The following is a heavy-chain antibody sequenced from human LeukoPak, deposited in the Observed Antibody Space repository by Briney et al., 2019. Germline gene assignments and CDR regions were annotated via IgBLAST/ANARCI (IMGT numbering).Heavy chain of an antibody. CDR2: ICPGDSDT. CDR1: GYSFTSYW. CDR3: ARHGIYYCDSSGPDY. Sequence: GESLKISCKGSGYSFTSYWIGWVRQMPGKGLEWMGIICPGDSDTRYSPSFQGQVTISADKSISTAYLQWSSLKASDTAMYYCARHGIYYCDSSGPDYWGQGTLVTVSS. D-gene: IGHD3-22*01. V-gene: IGHV5-51*01. J-gene: IGHJ4*02.